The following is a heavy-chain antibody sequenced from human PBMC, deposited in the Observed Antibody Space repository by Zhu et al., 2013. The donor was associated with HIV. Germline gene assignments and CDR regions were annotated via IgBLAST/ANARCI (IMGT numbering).Heavy chain of an antibody. V-gene: IGHV1-46*01. CDR1: GYTFTSYY. D-gene: IGHD6-13*01. Sequence: QVQLVQSGAEVKKPGASVTISCKASGYTFTSYYMHWVRQAPGQGLEWMGVINPNGGSTDYALNFQGRVTMTRDTSTTTVYMELSSLRSEDTAVYFXARDGPSIAVVGNYYYVMDVWGQGP. CDR2: INPNGGST. CDR3: ARDGPSIAVVGNYYYVMDV. J-gene: IGHJ6*02.